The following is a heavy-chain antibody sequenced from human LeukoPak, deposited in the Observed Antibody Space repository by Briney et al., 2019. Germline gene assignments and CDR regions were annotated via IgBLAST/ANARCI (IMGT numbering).Heavy chain of an antibody. CDR2: INPNSGGT. J-gene: IGHJ5*02. CDR1: GYTFTGYY. D-gene: IGHD6-13*01. V-gene: IGHV1-2*02. Sequence: ASVKVSCKASGYTFTGYYMHWVRQAPGQGLEWMGWINPNSGGTNYAQKFQGRVTMTRDTYISTAYMELSRLRSDDTAVYYCARDIHDENISWAAAGPSHWFDPWGQGTLVTVSS. CDR3: ARDIHDENISWAAAGPSHWFDP.